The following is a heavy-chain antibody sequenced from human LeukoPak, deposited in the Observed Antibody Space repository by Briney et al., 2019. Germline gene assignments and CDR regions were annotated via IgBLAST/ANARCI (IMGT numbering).Heavy chain of an antibody. J-gene: IGHJ5*02. D-gene: IGHD6-6*01. Sequence: AASVKVSCKASGYTFTSYYMHWVRQAPGQGLEWMGLINPTGGSTGYAQKFQGRVTITRDTSASTAYMELSSLRSEDMAVYYCARGPRANYNWFDPWGQGTLVTASS. CDR2: INPTGGST. V-gene: IGHV1-46*01. CDR3: ARGPRANYNWFDP. CDR1: GYTFTSYY.